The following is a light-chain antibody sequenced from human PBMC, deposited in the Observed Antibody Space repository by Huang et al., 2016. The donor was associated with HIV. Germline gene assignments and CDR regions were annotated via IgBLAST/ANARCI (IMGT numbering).Light chain of an antibody. CDR1: QAIRND. CDR3: LQDYNYPRT. Sequence: AIQMTQSPSSLSASVGDRVTITCRASQAIRNDLGWYQQKPGKAPKLLIYAASSLQSGVPSRFSGRGSGTDFTLTISSLQPEDFATYYCLQDYNYPRTFGQGTKVEI. CDR2: AAS. V-gene: IGKV1-6*01. J-gene: IGKJ1*01.